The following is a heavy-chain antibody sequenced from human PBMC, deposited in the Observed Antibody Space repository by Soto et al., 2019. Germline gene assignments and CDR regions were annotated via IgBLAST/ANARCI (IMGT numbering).Heavy chain of an antibody. Sequence: QVQLVQSGAEVKKPGASVKVSCKASGYTFTSYDINWVRQATGQGLEWMGWMNPNSGNTGYAQKSQGSVTMTRNTSISTAYMELSSLRSEDTAVYYCAIVLKREASSGYGYWGQGTLVTVSS. CDR1: GYTFTSYD. CDR3: AIVLKREASSGYGY. V-gene: IGHV1-8*01. CDR2: MNPNSGNT. J-gene: IGHJ4*02. D-gene: IGHD3-22*01.